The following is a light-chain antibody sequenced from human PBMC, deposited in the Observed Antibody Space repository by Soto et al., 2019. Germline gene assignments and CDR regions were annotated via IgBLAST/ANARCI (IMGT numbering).Light chain of an antibody. Sequence: EILMTQSPAPLSVSPGERATPSYRTSQSVSSSLAWYQHKPGQAPRLLIYAASTRATGVPARFSGSGSGTEFTLTISSLQSEDFAVYYCQQHNNWPLTFGQGTKVEIK. CDR2: AAS. J-gene: IGKJ1*01. CDR1: QSVSSS. V-gene: IGKV3-15*01. CDR3: QQHNNWPLT.